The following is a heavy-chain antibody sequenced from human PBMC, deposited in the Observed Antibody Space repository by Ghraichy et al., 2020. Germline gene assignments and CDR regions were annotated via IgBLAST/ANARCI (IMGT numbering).Heavy chain of an antibody. V-gene: IGHV3-15*01. J-gene: IGHJ6*03. CDR3: TTDLVGATAFYHYYYYYMDV. CDR1: GFTFSNAW. Sequence: GGSLRLSCAASGFTFSNAWMSWVRQAPGKGLEWVGRIKSKTDGGTTDYAAPVKGRFTISRDDSKNTLYLQMNSLKTEDTAVYYCTTDLVGATAFYHYYYYYMDVWGKGTTVTVSS. CDR2: IKSKTDGGTT. D-gene: IGHD1-26*01.